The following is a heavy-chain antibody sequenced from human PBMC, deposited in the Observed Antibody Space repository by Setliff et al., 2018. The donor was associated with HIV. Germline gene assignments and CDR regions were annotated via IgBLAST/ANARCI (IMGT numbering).Heavy chain of an antibody. CDR3: AAWYYYDSAGSNFFDY. J-gene: IGHJ4*02. CDR1: GGAFGDYF. V-gene: IGHV4-34*01. CDR2: INLTGGT. Sequence: PSETLSLTCAVSGGAFGDYFWTWIRQPPGKGLEWIGEINLTGGTSDNPSLESRVTISRDTQKQFSLKRQSVTAADTAVYYCAAWYYYDSAGSNFFDYWGQGTRVTVSS. D-gene: IGHD3-22*01.